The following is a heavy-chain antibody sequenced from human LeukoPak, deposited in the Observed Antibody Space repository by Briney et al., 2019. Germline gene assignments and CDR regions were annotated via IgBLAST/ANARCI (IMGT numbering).Heavy chain of an antibody. CDR2: ISSSSSTI. J-gene: IGHJ6*03. Sequence: PGGSLRLSCAASGFTFSSYSMNWVRQAPGKGLEWVSYISSSSSTIYYADSVKGRFTISRDNAKNSLYLQMNSLRAKDTAVYYCARGGSQYYYYYMDVWGKGTTVTVSS. V-gene: IGHV3-48*01. D-gene: IGHD1-26*01. CDR3: ARGGSQYYYYYMDV. CDR1: GFTFSSYS.